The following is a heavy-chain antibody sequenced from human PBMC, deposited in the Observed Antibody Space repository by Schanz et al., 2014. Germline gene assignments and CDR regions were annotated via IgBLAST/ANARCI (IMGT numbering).Heavy chain of an antibody. J-gene: IGHJ2*01. CDR2: ISYHGSER. D-gene: IGHD1-26*01. V-gene: IGHV3-30*04. Sequence: QVQLVESGGGVVQPGRSLRLSCAASGFTFSNFAIHWVRQAPGKGLEWVAVISYHGSERYSADSVKGRFTISRDNSKNTLYLQMNSLRTEDTAVYFCAREAKWGQWYFDLWGRGSLVTVSS. CDR1: GFTFSNFA. CDR3: AREAKWGQWYFDL.